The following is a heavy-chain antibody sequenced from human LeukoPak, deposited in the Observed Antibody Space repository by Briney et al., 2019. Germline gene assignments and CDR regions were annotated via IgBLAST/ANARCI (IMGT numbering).Heavy chain of an antibody. D-gene: IGHD5-18*01. CDR1: GFTFSSYA. J-gene: IGHJ4*02. Sequence: GGSLRLSCAASGFTFSSYAMSWVRQAPGKGLEWVSAISGSGGSTYYADSVKGRFTISRDNSKNTLYLQMNSRRAEDTAVYYCAVDTAMVTTPDYWGQGTLVTVSS. V-gene: IGHV3-23*01. CDR3: AVDTAMVTTPDY. CDR2: ISGSGGST.